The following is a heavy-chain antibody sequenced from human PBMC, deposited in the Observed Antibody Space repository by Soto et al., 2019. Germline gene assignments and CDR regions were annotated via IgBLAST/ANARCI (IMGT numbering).Heavy chain of an antibody. CDR1: GFTFSSYA. J-gene: IGHJ6*02. Sequence: GGSLRLSCAASGFTFSSYAMHWVRQAPGKGLEWVAVISYDGSNKYYADSVKGRFTISRDNSKNTLYLQMNSLRAEDTAVYYCAREWFGEPYYYYGMVVWGQGTTVTVSS. CDR2: ISYDGSNK. D-gene: IGHD3-10*01. V-gene: IGHV3-30-3*01. CDR3: AREWFGEPYYYYGMVV.